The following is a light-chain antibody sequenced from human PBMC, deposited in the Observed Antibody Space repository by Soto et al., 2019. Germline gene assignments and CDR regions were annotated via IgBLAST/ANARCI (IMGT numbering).Light chain of an antibody. Sequence: TQPASVSVSPGQSITISCTGTSSDVGSYDLVSWYQHHPGKAPKLIIYEGSERPSGVSNRFSGSKSGNTASLRISGLQAEEEADYYCCSYAGSTTYVFGAGTKVTVL. V-gene: IGLV2-23*01. CDR2: EGS. CDR1: SSDVGSYDL. CDR3: CSYAGSTTYV. J-gene: IGLJ1*01.